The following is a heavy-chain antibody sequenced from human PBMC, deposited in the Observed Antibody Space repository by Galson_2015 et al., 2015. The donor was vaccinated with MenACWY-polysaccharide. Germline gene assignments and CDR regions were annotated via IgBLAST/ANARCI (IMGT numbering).Heavy chain of an antibody. CDR2: ISYDGSNT. D-gene: IGHD2-2*01. V-gene: IGHV3-30-3*01. CDR1: GFTFSSYA. J-gene: IGHJ4*02. Sequence: SLRLSCAASGFTFSSYAMHWVRQAPDKGLEWVAVISYDGSNTYFADSVKGRFTISRDNSKNTMYLYMSSLRAEDTAVYYCTRTYCSRTTCYAPDKPGFDFWGQGTLVTVSS. CDR3: TRTYCSRTTCYAPDKPGFDF.